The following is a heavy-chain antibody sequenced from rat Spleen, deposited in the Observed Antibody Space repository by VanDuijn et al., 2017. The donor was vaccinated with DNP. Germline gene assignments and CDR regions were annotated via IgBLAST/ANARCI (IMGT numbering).Heavy chain of an antibody. CDR1: RFTFNNYW. D-gene: IGHD4-3*01. V-gene: IGHV5-31*01. J-gene: IGHJ2*01. CDR2: IASSGGRT. CDR3: ARWYNSGYYFDY. Sequence: EVQLVESGGDLVQPGRSLKLSCVASRFTFNNYWMTWFRQVPGKGLEWVASIASSGGRTYYPDSVKGRFTLSRDNTKSTLYLQMKSLRSEDMATYYCARWYNSGYYFDYWGQGVMVTVSS.